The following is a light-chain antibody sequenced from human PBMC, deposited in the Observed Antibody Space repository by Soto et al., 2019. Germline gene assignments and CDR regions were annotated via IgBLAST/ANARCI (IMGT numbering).Light chain of an antibody. CDR2: SNN. V-gene: IGLV1-44*01. CDR3: AAWDDSLNGPV. J-gene: IGLJ2*01. Sequence: QSVLTQPPSASGTPGQRVTISCSGSSSNIGSNTVNWYQQLPGTAPKLLMYSNNQRPSGIPDRFSGSKSGTSASLAISGLQSEDKADYYCAAWDDSLNGPVFGGGTKLTVL. CDR1: SSNIGSNT.